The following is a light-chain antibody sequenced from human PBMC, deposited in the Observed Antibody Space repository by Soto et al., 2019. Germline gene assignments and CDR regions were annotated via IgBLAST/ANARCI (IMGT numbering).Light chain of an antibody. CDR2: NNN. V-gene: IGLV1-44*01. CDR3: AAWYASLSGVV. J-gene: IGLJ2*01. Sequence: QSVLTQPPSASGTPGQRVTISCSGSSSNIGSNTVDWYQQLPGTAPKQLIYNNNQRPSVVAARFSGSNSGSSASPVISGLQYEDEADYYCAAWYASLSGVVFGGGTQLTVL. CDR1: SSNIGSNT.